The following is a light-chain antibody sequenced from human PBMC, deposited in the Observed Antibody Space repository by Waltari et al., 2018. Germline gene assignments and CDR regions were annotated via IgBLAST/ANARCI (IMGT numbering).Light chain of an antibody. CDR3: HQTRSLPDT. CDR1: RSLSNY. CDR2: GAF. J-gene: IGKJ2*01. Sequence: DIQMNQSPSYLSASVGDIVTITCRASRSLSNYLNWYQHKAGEAPKLLIHGAFNLQSGVPSRFSGSGSGTDFTLTISSLQPEDVATYYCHQTRSLPDTFGQGTKLEI. V-gene: IGKV1-39*01.